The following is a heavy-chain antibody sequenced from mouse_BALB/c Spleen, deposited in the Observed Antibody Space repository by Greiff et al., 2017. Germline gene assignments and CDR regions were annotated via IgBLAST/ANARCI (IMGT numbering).Heavy chain of an antibody. CDR2: ISSGGST. CDR3: AKGGYYAMDD. V-gene: IGHV5-6-5*01. CDR1: GFTFSSYA. Sequence: DVKLVESGGGLVKPGGSLKLSCAASGFTFSSYAMSWVRQTPEKRLEWVASISSGGSTYYPDSVTGRFTISRDNARNILYLQMSSLRSEDTAMYYCAKGGYYAMDDGGQGTSVTVSS. J-gene: IGHJ4*01.